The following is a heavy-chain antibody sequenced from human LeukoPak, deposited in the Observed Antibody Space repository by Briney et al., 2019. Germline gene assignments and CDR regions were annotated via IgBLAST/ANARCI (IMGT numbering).Heavy chain of an antibody. CDR1: GFTFRTYA. CDR3: ARDRDPIIAVAGTLDY. CDR2: ISYDGSNK. Sequence: GGSLRLSCAASGFTFRTYAMHWVRQAPGKGLEWVAVISYDGSNKYYADSVKGRFTISRENSKNTLYRQMNSLRAEDTAVYYCARDRDPIIAVAGTLDYWGQGTLVTVSS. J-gene: IGHJ4*02. D-gene: IGHD6-19*01. V-gene: IGHV3-30-3*01.